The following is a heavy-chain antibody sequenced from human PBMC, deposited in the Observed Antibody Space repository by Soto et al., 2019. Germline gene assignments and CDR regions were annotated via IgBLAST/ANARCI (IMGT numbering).Heavy chain of an antibody. CDR2: ISAYNGNT. CDR1: GYTFTSYG. V-gene: IGHV1-18*01. Sequence: ASVKVSCKASGYTFTSYGISWVRQAPGQGREWMGWISAYNGNTNYAQKLQGRVTMTTDTSTSTAYMELRSLRSDDTAVYYCAREPADTAMVIYYYYYGMDVWGQGTTVTVSS. J-gene: IGHJ6*02. CDR3: AREPADTAMVIYYYYYGMDV. D-gene: IGHD5-18*01.